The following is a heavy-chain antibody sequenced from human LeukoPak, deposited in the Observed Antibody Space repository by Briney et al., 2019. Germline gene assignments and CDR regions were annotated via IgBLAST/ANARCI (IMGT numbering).Heavy chain of an antibody. Sequence: GGSLTLSCADSGLTLSSNYMSWVRHAPGKGLEWVSVIYSGGSTYYADSVKRRFTISRDNSKNTLYLQMNSLRAEDTAVYYCARDLSFDYWGQGTLVTVSS. CDR1: GLTLSSNY. J-gene: IGHJ4*02. CDR3: ARDLSFDY. V-gene: IGHV3-66*01. CDR2: IYSGGST.